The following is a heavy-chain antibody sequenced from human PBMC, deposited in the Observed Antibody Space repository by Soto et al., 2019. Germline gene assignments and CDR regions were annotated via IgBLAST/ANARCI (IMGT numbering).Heavy chain of an antibody. J-gene: IGHJ3*02. CDR2: FDPEDGET. Sequence: ASVKVSCKVSGYTLTELSMHWVRQAPGKGLEWMGGFDPEDGETIYAQKFQGRVTMTEDTSTDTAYMELSSLRSEDTAVYYCATRTNYSGAGGKWRSSGNAFDIWGPGTMVTVSS. V-gene: IGHV1-24*01. CDR3: ATRTNYSGAGGKWRSSGNAFDI. CDR1: GYTLTELS. D-gene: IGHD3-22*01.